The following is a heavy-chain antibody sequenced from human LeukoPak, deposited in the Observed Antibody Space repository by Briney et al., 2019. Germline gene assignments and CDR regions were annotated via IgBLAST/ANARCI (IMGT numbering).Heavy chain of an antibody. CDR3: AKSPLRIAAAGYFDY. CDR1: GFTFSSYA. V-gene: IGHV3-23*01. Sequence: GGSLGLSCAASGFTFSSYAMSWVRQAPGKGLEWVSPISGSGGSTYYADSVKGRFTISRDNSKNTLYLQMNSLRAEDTAVYYCAKSPLRIAAAGYFDYWGQGTLVTVSS. D-gene: IGHD6-13*01. J-gene: IGHJ4*02. CDR2: ISGSGGST.